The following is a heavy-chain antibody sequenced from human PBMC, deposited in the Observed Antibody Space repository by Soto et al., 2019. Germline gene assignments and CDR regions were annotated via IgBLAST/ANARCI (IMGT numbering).Heavy chain of an antibody. J-gene: IGHJ6*04. CDR1: GFTFSSYA. CDR3: ASNTGIAVAAIHYSYSGMDV. CDR2: ISGSGGST. Sequence: EVQLLESGGGLVQPGGSLRLSCAASGFTFSSYAMSWVRQAPGKGLEWVSAISGSGGSTYYADSVKGRFTISRDNSKNTLYLQMNSLRAEDTAVYYCASNTGIAVAAIHYSYSGMDVWGEGTTVTVSS. D-gene: IGHD6-19*01. V-gene: IGHV3-23*01.